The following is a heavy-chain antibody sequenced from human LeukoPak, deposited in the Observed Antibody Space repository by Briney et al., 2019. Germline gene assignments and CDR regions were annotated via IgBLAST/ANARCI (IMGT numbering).Heavy chain of an antibody. CDR2: IKTDGGEK. D-gene: IGHD6-19*01. Sequence: GSLRLSCAVSGFTFSSYWMSWVRQAPGKGLEWVAIIKTDGGEKYYVDSVKGRFTISRDNAKNSLYLQINSLRAEDTAVYYCARDRLDNWGQGTLVTVSS. CDR1: GFTFSSYW. J-gene: IGHJ4*02. CDR3: ARDRLDN. V-gene: IGHV3-7*05.